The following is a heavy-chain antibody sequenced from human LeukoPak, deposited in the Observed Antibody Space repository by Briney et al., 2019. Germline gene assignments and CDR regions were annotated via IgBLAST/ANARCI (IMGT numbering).Heavy chain of an antibody. CDR1: GFTFSSYA. CDR3: AKAYDSSGYPDDAFDI. D-gene: IGHD3-22*01. V-gene: IGHV3-23*01. J-gene: IGHJ3*02. CDR2: ITGSGGSI. Sequence: GGTLRLSCAASGFTFSSYAMSWVRQAPGKGLEWVSGITGSGGSIYYADSVKGRFTISRDNSKNTLYLQMNSLRAEDTAVYYCAKAYDSSGYPDDAFDIWGQGTMVTVSX.